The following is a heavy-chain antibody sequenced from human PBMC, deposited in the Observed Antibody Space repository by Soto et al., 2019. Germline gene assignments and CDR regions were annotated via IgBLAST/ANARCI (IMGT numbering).Heavy chain of an antibody. J-gene: IGHJ4*02. CDR3: AGSRTERGN. V-gene: IGHV3-21*01. CDR1: GFTFSSYS. D-gene: IGHD7-27*01. Sequence: GGSLRLSCAASGFTFSSYSMNWVRQAPGKGLEWVSCISGSSSYIYYADTVKARFTISRDNAKNSLYLQMNSLRAEDTAVYYCAGSRTERGNWGQGTLVTVSS. CDR2: ISGSSSYI.